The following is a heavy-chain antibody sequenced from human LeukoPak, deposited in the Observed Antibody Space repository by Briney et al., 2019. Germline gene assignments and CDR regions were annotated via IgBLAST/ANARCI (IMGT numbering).Heavy chain of an antibody. Sequence: PSETLSLTCAVSGGSISRSDRWNWVRQPPGKGLEWIGEIYHSGSTNYNPSLKSRVTISVDKSKNQFSLKLSSVTAADTAVYYCAREEGKTFGELLSNWFDPWGQGTLVTVSS. V-gene: IGHV4-4*02. D-gene: IGHD3-10*01. CDR3: AREEGKTFGELLSNWFDP. CDR1: GGSISRSDR. CDR2: IYHSGST. J-gene: IGHJ5*02.